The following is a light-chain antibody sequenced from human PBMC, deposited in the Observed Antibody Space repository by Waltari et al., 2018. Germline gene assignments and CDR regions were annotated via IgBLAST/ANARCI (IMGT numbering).Light chain of an antibody. V-gene: IGKV1-12*01. Sequence: DIQMTQSPSSVSASVGDRVTITCRASQGIKSWLAWYQQKPGKAPKLLIYSASNLQSAVPSRFSGSGSGTDFTLTISSLQPEDFATYYCRQGYSFPLTFGGGTQVEIK. J-gene: IGKJ4*01. CDR2: SAS. CDR3: RQGYSFPLT. CDR1: QGIKSW.